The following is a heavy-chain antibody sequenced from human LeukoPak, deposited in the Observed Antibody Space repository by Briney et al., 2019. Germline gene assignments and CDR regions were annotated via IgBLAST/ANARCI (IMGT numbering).Heavy chain of an antibody. D-gene: IGHD2-15*01. J-gene: IGHJ5*02. Sequence: ASEILSLTWTVSGGSISSYYWSWMRQPPGKGLEWIGYIYYSGSTNYNPSLKSRVTISVDTSKNQFSLKLSSVTAADTAVYYCARWKGYCSGGSCYSFDPWGQGTLVTVSS. V-gene: IGHV4-59*01. CDR3: ARWKGYCSGGSCYSFDP. CDR2: IYYSGST. CDR1: GGSISSYY.